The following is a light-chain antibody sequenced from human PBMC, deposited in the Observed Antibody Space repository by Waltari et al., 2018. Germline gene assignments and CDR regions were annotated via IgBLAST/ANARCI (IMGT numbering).Light chain of an antibody. J-gene: IGKJ1*01. CDR3: QQTYSTPPT. Sequence: DIQMTQSPSSLPASVGDRVSITCRASQRISSYLNWYQQKPGKAPKLLIYAASSLQSGLPSRFSGSGSGTGFTLTISSLQPEDFATYYCQQTYSTPPTFGQGTKVEI. V-gene: IGKV1-39*01. CDR1: QRISSY. CDR2: AAS.